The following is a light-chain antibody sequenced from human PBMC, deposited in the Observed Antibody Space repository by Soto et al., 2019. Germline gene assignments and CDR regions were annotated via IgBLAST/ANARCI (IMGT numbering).Light chain of an antibody. V-gene: IGLV1-51*01. CDR3: GTWDSGLSGVV. CDR2: DDN. CDR1: SSDVGGYNY. J-gene: IGLJ7*01. Sequence: QSVLTQPASVSGSPGQSITISCTGTSSDVGGYNYVSWYQHHFPGTAPTLLIYDDNKRPSGIPDRFSASKSGTSSTLVITGLQTGDEADYFCGTWDSGLSGVVFGGGTQLTVL.